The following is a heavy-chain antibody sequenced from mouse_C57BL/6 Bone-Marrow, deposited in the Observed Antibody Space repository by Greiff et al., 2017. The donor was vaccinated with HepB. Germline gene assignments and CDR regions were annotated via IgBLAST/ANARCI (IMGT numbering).Heavy chain of an antibody. D-gene: IGHD2-3*01. CDR2: IYPGDGDT. V-gene: IGHV1-82*01. Sequence: VQLQQSGPELVKPGASVKISCKASGYAFSSSWMNWVKQRPGKGLEWIGRIYPGDGDTNYNGKFKGKATLTADKSSSTAYMQLSSLTSEDSAVYFCARTGWLPLGYWGQGTTLTVSS. J-gene: IGHJ2*01. CDR1: GYAFSSSW. CDR3: ARTGWLPLGY.